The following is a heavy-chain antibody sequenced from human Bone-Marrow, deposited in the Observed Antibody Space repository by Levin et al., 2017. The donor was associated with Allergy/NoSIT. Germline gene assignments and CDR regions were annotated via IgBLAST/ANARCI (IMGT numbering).Heavy chain of an antibody. J-gene: IGHJ4*02. Sequence: QSGGSLRLSCAPSGFMFSSYAMSWVRQSPGKGLEWVSSISGSGGNTYYAESVKGRFTISRDNSQNILYLQMDSLTADDTAVYYCAKARTQWLAPYYFDYWGQGTLVTVSS. CDR2: ISGSGGNT. D-gene: IGHD6-19*01. CDR3: AKARTQWLAPYYFDY. CDR1: GFMFSSYA. V-gene: IGHV3-23*01.